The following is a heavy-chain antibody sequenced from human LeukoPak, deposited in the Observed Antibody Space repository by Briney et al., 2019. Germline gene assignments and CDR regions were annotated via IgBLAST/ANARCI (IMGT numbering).Heavy chain of an antibody. D-gene: IGHD6-6*01. CDR3: ARESIAARLFDY. CDR1: GFTVSSNY. Sequence: GSLRLSCAASGFTVSSNYMSWVRQAPGKGLEWVSVIYSGGSTYYADSVKGRFTISRDNSKNTLYLQMNSLRAEDTAVYYCARESIAARLFDYWGQGTLVTVSS. CDR2: IYSGGST. J-gene: IGHJ4*02. V-gene: IGHV3-53*01.